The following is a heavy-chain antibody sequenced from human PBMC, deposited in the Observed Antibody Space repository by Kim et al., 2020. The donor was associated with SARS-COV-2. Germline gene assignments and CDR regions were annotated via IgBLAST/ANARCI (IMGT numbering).Heavy chain of an antibody. J-gene: IGHJ4*02. CDR1: GFTFGDYA. CDR3: AKDSDSSGYYPFDY. CDR2: ISWNSGSI. D-gene: IGHD3-22*01. V-gene: IGHV3-9*01. Sequence: GGSLRLSCAASGFTFGDYAMHWVRQAPGKGLEWVSGISWNSGSIGYADSVKGRFTISRDNAKNSLYLQMNSLRAEDTALYYCAKDSDSSGYYPFDYWGQGTLVTVSS.